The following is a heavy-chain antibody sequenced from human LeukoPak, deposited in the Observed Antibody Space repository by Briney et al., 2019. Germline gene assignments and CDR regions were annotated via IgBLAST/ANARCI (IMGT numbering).Heavy chain of an antibody. J-gene: IGHJ3*01. V-gene: IGHV3-7*01. CDR2: RNEDGSQK. D-gene: IGHD2-2*01. Sequence: GGSLRLSCAASGFRFSSHWMGWVRQVPGKGPEWVAKRNEDGSQKYYVDSVKGRFTISRDNAENSLSLQMNSLRAENTAVYYCARDQGYCTSVSCRGDAFDVWGQGSMVSVSA. CDR3: ARDQGYCTSVSCRGDAFDV. CDR1: GFRFSSHW.